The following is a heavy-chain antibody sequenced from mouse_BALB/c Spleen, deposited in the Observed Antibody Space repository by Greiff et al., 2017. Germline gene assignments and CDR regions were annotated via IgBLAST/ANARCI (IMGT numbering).Heavy chain of an antibody. Sequence: EVKLMESGGGLVQPGGSLKLSCAASGFTFSSYGMSWVRQTPDKRLELVATINSNGGSTYYPDSVKGRFTISRDNAKNTLYLQMSSLKSEDTAMYYCARGGYEYYFDYWGQGTTLTVSS. CDR3: ARGGYEYYFDY. J-gene: IGHJ2*01. V-gene: IGHV5-6-3*01. CDR2: INSNGGST. D-gene: IGHD2-14*01. CDR1: GFTFSSYG.